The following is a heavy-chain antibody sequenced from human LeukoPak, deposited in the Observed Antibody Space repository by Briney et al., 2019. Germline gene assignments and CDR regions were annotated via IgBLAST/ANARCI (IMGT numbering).Heavy chain of an antibody. CDR3: AKGPVVPAAISFFDY. CDR1: GFTFSPYP. CDR2: IAYAGGNI. D-gene: IGHD2-2*02. V-gene: IGHV3-30*18. J-gene: IGHJ4*02. Sequence: GGSLRLSCATSGFTFSPYPMHWVRQAPGKGLEWVAVIAYAGGNIFYAPSVRGRFTISRDNSKNTLYLQMNSLRAEDTAVYYCAKGPVVPAAISFFDYWGQGTLVTVSS.